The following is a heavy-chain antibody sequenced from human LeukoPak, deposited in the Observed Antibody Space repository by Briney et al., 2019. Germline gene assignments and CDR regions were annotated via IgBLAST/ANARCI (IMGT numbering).Heavy chain of an antibody. CDR2: INPSGGST. Sequence: ASVKVSCKASGYTFTSYYMHWVRQAPGQGLEWMGIINPSGGSTSYAQKFQGRVTMTRDTSTSTVYMELSSLRSEDTAVYYCARARGSWFLGVGYYNGMDVWGQGTTVTVPS. CDR1: GYTFTSYY. J-gene: IGHJ6*02. D-gene: IGHD3/OR15-3a*01. CDR3: ARARGSWFLGVGYYNGMDV. V-gene: IGHV1-46*01.